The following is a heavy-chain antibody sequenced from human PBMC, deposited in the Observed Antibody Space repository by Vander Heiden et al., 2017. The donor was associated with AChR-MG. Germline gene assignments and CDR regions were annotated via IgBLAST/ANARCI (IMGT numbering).Heavy chain of an antibody. CDR1: GFTVSSYA. J-gene: IGHJ5*02. CDR3: AKDRRTVTTGWFDP. CDR2: ISGSGGRT. V-gene: IGHV3-23*01. D-gene: IGHD4-4*01. Sequence: EVQLLESGGGLVQPGGSLRLSCAASGFTVSSYAMSWVRQAPGKGLGWVSAISGSGGRTYYADAVKGRFTISRDNSKNTLYLQMKRMRAEDTAVYYCAKDRRTVTTGWFDPWGQGTLVTVSS.